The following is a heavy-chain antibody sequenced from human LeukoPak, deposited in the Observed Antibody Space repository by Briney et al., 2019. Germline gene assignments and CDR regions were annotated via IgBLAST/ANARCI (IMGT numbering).Heavy chain of an antibody. V-gene: IGHV3-74*01. Sequence: GGSLRLSCGASGFTFSSYEMNWVRQTPGKGLVWVSRINSDGSSTSYADSVKGRFTISRDNAKNTLYLQMNSLRAEDTAVYYCALSYYDSSGYALSFDYWGQGTLVTVSS. J-gene: IGHJ4*02. CDR2: INSDGSST. CDR3: ALSYYDSSGYALSFDY. D-gene: IGHD3-22*01. CDR1: GFTFSSYE.